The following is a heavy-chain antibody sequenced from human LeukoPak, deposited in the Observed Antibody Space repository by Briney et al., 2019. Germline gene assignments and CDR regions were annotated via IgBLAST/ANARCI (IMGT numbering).Heavy chain of an antibody. J-gene: IGHJ4*02. CDR1: GFIFSRYE. Sequence: PGESMRPSCAAAGFIFSRYEMNWVRQAPGKGMEWVSSIINSDSPIYYADSVKGRLTIPRDHATNPPYPQMDSRRTEEPAVTSCARKMTTINRVSGDYWGQGTLVTVSS. D-gene: IGHD2-21*02. V-gene: IGHV3-48*03. CDR3: ARKMTTINRVSGDY. CDR2: IINSDSPI.